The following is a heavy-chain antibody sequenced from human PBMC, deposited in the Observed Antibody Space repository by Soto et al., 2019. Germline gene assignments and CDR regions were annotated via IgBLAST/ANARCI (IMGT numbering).Heavy chain of an antibody. CDR2: ISAYNGNT. Sequence: QAQLVQSGAEVQKPGASVKVSCKASGYTFSSYGITWVRQAPGQGLEWMGWISAYNGNTNYAQKFQGRVTMTTDTSTSTAYMELRSLRSDDAAVYYCARDLCVRCGPNRLLYCFDYWGQGTLVTVSS. J-gene: IGHJ4*02. D-gene: IGHD4-17*01. CDR1: GYTFSSYG. V-gene: IGHV1-18*01. CDR3: ARDLCVRCGPNRLLYCFDY.